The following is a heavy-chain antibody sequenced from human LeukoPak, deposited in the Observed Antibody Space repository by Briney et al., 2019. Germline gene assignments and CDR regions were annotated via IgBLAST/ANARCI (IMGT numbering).Heavy chain of an antibody. D-gene: IGHD1-26*01. CDR1: GLIFNNYA. CDR2: ISGSGRNT. V-gene: IGHV3-23*01. CDR3: ARSLVVGATYPYH. Sequence: GGSLRLSCAASGLIFNNYALSWVRQTPGKGLEWVSAISGSGRNTYYADSVKGRFTISRDNAKNSLYLQLNSLRAEDTAVYYCARSLVVGATYPYHWGQGTLVSVSS. J-gene: IGHJ5*02.